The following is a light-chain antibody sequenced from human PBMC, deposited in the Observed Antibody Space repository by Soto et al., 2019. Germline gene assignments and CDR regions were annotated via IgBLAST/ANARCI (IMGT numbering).Light chain of an antibody. CDR2: EVS. CDR1: SSDVGVYNY. J-gene: IGLJ3*02. CDR3: STYAGSTNLV. V-gene: IGLV2-8*01. Sequence: QSALTQPPSASGSPGQSVTISCTGTSSDVGVYNYVSWYQQHPGKAPKLMIYEVSKRPSGVPDRFSGSKSGNTASLTVSGLQAEDEAYYYCSTYAGSTNLVFGGGTKLTVL.